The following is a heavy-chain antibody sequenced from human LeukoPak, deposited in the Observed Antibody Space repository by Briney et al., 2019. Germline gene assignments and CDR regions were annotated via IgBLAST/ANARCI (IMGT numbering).Heavy chain of an antibody. J-gene: IGHJ3*02. Sequence: GGSLRLSCTASGFTFSSYAMSWVRQAPGKGLEWVSAISGSGGSTYYADSVKGRFTISRDNSKNTLYLQMNSLRAEDTAVYYCAKDRPTVLRFLEWLLHNAFDIWGQGTMVTVSS. CDR1: GFTFSSYA. CDR2: ISGSGGST. D-gene: IGHD3-3*01. V-gene: IGHV3-23*01. CDR3: AKDRPTVLRFLEWLLHNAFDI.